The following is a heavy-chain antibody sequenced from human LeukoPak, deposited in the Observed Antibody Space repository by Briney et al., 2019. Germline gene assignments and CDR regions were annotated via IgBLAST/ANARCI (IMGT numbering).Heavy chain of an antibody. CDR2: IIPIFGTA. CDR1: GGTFSSYA. Sequence: ASVKVSCKASGGTFSSYAISWVRRAPGQGLEWMGGIIPIFGTANYAQKFQGRVTITTDESTSTAYMELSSLRSEDTAVYYCARMSVRGVIDGWAYPQHNAFDIWGQGTMVTVSS. V-gene: IGHV1-69*05. CDR3: ARMSVRGVIDGWAYPQHNAFDI. D-gene: IGHD3-10*01. J-gene: IGHJ3*02.